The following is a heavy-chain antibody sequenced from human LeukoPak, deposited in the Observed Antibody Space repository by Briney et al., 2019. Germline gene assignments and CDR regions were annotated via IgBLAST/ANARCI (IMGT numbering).Heavy chain of an antibody. CDR1: GFTFSSYA. CDR3: ARNIPHYYDSSGFDY. CDR2: ISGSGGST. Sequence: GGSLRLSCAASGFTFSSYAMSWVRQAPGKGLEWVSAISGSGGSTYYADSVKGRFTISRDNSKNTLYLQMNSLRAEDTAVYYCARNIPHYYDSSGFDYWGQGTLVTVSS. D-gene: IGHD3-22*01. J-gene: IGHJ4*02. V-gene: IGHV3-23*01.